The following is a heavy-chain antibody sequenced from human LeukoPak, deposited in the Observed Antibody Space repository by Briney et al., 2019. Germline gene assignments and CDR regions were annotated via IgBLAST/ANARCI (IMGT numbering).Heavy chain of an antibody. Sequence: GASVKVSCKASGDTFTTDYIHWVRQGPGQGPEWMGVSNPSGGSTTNAQKFQGRVTMTRDTSTSTVYMELSSLRSEDTAVYYCAREIRYGSGSYTETYYFDYWGQGTLVTVSS. J-gene: IGHJ4*02. D-gene: IGHD3-10*01. CDR3: AREIRYGSGSYTETYYFDY. V-gene: IGHV1-46*01. CDR2: SNPSGGST. CDR1: GDTFTTDY.